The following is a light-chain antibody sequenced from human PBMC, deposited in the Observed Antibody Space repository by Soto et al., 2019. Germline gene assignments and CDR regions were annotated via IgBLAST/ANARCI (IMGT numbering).Light chain of an antibody. J-gene: IGKJ3*01. CDR1: QSVNSN. V-gene: IGKV3-15*01. Sequence: EIVMTQSPATLSVSPGERATLSCRASQSVNSNLAWYQQKPGQAPRLLIYGASTRATGIPARFSGSGSGTEFTLTISSLQPEDFATYYCQQLNSYPFTFGPGTKVDIK. CDR3: QQLNSYPFT. CDR2: GAS.